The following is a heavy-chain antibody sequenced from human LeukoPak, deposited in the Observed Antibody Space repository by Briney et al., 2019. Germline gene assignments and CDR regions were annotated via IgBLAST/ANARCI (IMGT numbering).Heavy chain of an antibody. V-gene: IGHV3-43*02. CDR3: AKGMGQSRSNWNDDYYYGMDV. CDR1: GFTFDDYA. Sequence: GGSLRLSCAASGFTFDDYAMHWVRQAPGKGLEWVSLISGDGGSTYYADSVKGRFTISRDISKNSLYLQMNSLRTEDTALYYCAKGMGQSRSNWNDDYYYGMDVWAKGPRSPSP. J-gene: IGHJ6*02. CDR2: ISGDGGST. D-gene: IGHD1-1*01.